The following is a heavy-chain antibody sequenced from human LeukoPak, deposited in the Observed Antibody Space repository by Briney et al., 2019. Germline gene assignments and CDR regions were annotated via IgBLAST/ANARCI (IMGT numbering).Heavy chain of an antibody. Sequence: SETLSLTCAVYGGSFSGYYWSWIRQPPGKGLEWIGNIFYSGSTYYSPSVKSRVTISLDTSRNQFSLKLNSVTAADTAVYYCAKSNGYGLVDIWGQGTMVTVSS. CDR2: IFYSGST. V-gene: IGHV4-34*12. CDR1: GGSFSGYY. CDR3: AKSNGYGLVDI. D-gene: IGHD3-10*01. J-gene: IGHJ3*02.